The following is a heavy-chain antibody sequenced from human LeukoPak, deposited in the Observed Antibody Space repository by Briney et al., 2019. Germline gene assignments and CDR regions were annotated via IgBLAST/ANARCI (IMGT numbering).Heavy chain of an antibody. Sequence: ASVKVSCKASGGTFSSYAISWVRQAPGQGLEWMGGIIPIFGTANYAQKFQGRVTITADESTSTAYMELSSLRSEDTAVYYCARFGAAGTGGMVDYWGQGTLVTVSS. CDR2: IIPIFGTA. CDR1: GGTFSSYA. CDR3: ARFGAAGTGGMVDY. D-gene: IGHD6-13*01. V-gene: IGHV1-69*13. J-gene: IGHJ4*02.